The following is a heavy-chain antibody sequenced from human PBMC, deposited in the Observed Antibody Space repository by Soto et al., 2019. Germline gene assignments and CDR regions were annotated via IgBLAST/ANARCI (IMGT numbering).Heavy chain of an antibody. CDR2: IWYDGSNK. Sequence: GGSLRLSCAASGFTFSSYGMHWVRQAPGKGLEWVAVIWYDGSNKYYADSVKGRFTISRDNSKNTLYLQMNSLRAEDTAVDDCARDLGYSSGWYQGSTFDYWGQGTLVTVSS. CDR3: ARDLGYSSGWYQGSTFDY. V-gene: IGHV3-33*01. D-gene: IGHD6-19*01. CDR1: GFTFSSYG. J-gene: IGHJ4*02.